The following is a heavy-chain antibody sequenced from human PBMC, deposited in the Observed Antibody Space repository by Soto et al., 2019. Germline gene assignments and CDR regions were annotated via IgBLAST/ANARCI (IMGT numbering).Heavy chain of an antibody. D-gene: IGHD4-17*01. CDR3: VRHCGDYRGNFDY. CDR2: IYSGGST. V-gene: IGHV3-53*04. J-gene: IGHJ4*02. Sequence: EVQLVESGGGLVQPGGSLRLSCAASGFTVSSNYMSWVRQAPGKGLEWVSVIYSGGSTYYADSVKGRFTISRHNSKNTLYLQMNSLRAEDTAVYYCVRHCGDYRGNFDYWGQGTLVTVSS. CDR1: GFTVSSNY.